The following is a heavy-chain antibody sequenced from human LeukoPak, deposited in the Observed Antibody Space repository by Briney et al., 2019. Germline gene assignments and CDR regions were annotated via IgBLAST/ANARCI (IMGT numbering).Heavy chain of an antibody. Sequence: PGGSLRLSCAASGFTFNNYGMTWVRQAPGKGLEWVSAISGSGGSTYYADSVKGRFTISRDNSKNTLYLQMNSLRAEDTAVYYCAKQVTGYSSRDRYFDYWGQGTLVTVSS. CDR2: ISGSGGST. CDR3: AKQVTGYSSRDRYFDY. V-gene: IGHV3-23*01. CDR1: GFTFNNYG. J-gene: IGHJ4*02. D-gene: IGHD6-13*01.